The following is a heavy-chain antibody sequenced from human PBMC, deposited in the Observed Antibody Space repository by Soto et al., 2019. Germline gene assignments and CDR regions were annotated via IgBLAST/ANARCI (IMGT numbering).Heavy chain of an antibody. CDR2: IYRSGSA. V-gene: IGHV4-59*01. CDR3: ARDAPYLLDAFEM. Sequence: PSETLSLTCTVSADSISSYYWSWIRQPPGKGLEWIGYIYRSGSANYNPSLQSRVTISVDTSKNQISLKLRSVTAADTAVYYCARDAPYLLDAFEMWGQGTVVTVSS. CDR1: ADSISSYY. D-gene: IGHD2-21*01. J-gene: IGHJ3*02.